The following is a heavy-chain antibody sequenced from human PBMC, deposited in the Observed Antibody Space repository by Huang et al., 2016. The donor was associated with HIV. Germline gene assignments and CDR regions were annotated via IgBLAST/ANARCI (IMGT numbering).Heavy chain of an antibody. D-gene: IGHD2-2*03. CDR3: AREVRSVDTDRPDGYYYRGLDV. J-gene: IGHJ6*02. CDR2: VYLLGNT. CDR1: GTSMTSSTFY. Sequence: QLRESGPGLVTPSETLSLTCSASGTSMTSSTFYWGWFRQPPGGGLEWLGSVYLLGNTHDNPSLKSRVTISIDTANKQYSMRLTSVTAADTAVYFCAREVRSVDTDRPDGYYYRGLDVWGQGTTVIVSS. V-gene: IGHV4-39*02.